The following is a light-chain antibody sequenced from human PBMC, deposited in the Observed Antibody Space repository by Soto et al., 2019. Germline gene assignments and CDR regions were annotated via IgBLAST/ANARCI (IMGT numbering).Light chain of an antibody. V-gene: IGKV1-27*01. J-gene: IGKJ1*01. Sequence: DIQMTQSPSSLSASVGDRVTITCRASQGISNYLAWYQQKPGKVPKLLIYAASTLQSGVPSRFSGRGPGPEFTLTLSSLQAEDVATFYCQKYNGAPRAFGQGNKVEVQ. CDR1: QGISNY. CDR3: QKYNGAPRA. CDR2: AAS.